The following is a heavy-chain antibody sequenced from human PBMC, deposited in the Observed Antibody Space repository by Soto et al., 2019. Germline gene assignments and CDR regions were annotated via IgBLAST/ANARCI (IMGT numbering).Heavy chain of an antibody. Sequence: ASVKVSCKASGYTFTSYGISWVRQAPGQGLEWMGWISAYNGNTNYAQKLQGRVAMTTDTSTSTAYMELRSLRSDDTAVYYCARDRLVVPAAIDYYYYYYMDVWGKGTTVTVSS. CDR3: ARDRLVVPAAIDYYYYYYMDV. D-gene: IGHD2-2*01. CDR2: ISAYNGNT. J-gene: IGHJ6*03. CDR1: GYTFTSYG. V-gene: IGHV1-18*01.